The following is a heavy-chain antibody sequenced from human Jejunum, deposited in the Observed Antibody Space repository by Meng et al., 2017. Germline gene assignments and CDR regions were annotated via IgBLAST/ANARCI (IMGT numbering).Heavy chain of an antibody. CDR1: GFIFSDYA. D-gene: IGHD3-10*01. CDR3: AKGGGKVFYSSGSNGADS. CDR2: ITWNSGRI. V-gene: IGHV3-9*01. Sequence: SLKISYAASGFIFSDYAMHWVRQAPGKGLEWVSGITWNSGRIDYADSVKGRFTISRDNVKNSLFLEMNSLRPEDTAFYYCAKGGGKVFYSSGSNGADSWGQGSLVTVSS. J-gene: IGHJ4*02.